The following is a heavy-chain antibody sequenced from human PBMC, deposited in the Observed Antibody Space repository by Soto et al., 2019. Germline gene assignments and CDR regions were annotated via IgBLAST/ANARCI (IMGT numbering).Heavy chain of an antibody. CDR1: GASTTVYY. V-gene: IGHV4-4*07. CDR3: VRVRLNWFDP. J-gene: IGHJ5*02. CDR2: IYTTGNV. Sequence: QVQLLESGPGLVKPSDTLSLTCNVSGASTTVYYWSWLRQSAGKGLEWIGRIYTTGNVNYNPSLRSRVTMSRDSSKNQLSLKLTSVTAADTAVYYCVRVRLNWFDPWGQGLQVTVSS.